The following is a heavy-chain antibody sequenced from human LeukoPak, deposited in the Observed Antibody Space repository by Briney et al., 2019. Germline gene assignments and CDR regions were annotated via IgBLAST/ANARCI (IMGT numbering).Heavy chain of an antibody. Sequence: GGSLRLSCAASGFTISSCGMNWVCHAPPKGLEWVSVIFGSGDTTNYADSVKGRFTISRDRSKNTLYLEMHSLRADDTAVYYCAKDQKPDSGYDIDYWGQGTLVIGSS. CDR1: GFTISSCG. J-gene: IGHJ4*02. V-gene: IGHV3-23*01. D-gene: IGHD5-12*01. CDR2: IFGSGDTT. CDR3: AKDQKPDSGYDIDY.